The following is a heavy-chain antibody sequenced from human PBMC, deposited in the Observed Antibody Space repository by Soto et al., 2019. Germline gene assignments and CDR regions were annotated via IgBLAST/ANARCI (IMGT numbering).Heavy chain of an antibody. D-gene: IGHD6-13*01. CDR2: VISNSAYI. J-gene: IGHJ5*02. V-gene: IGHV3-21*01. Sequence: GSLRLSCAASGXTFRSFTMNWVRQAPGKGLELVSTVISNSAYIYYTEALRGLFNISRDNAKNSLHLQMNSLRAEETAVYYCTRDASRDSSARGWFDPWGPGTLGTVSS. CDR1: GXTFRSFT. CDR3: TRDASRDSSARGWFDP.